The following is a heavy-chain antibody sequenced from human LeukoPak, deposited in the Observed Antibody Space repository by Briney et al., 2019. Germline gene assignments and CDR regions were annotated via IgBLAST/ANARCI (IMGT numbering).Heavy chain of an antibody. Sequence: SETLSPTCAVSGYSISSGYYWGWIRQPPGKGLEWIGSIYHSGSTYYNPSLKSRVTISVDTSKNQFSLKLSSVTAADTAVYYYARDLYSSSWYQTQYFDYWGQGTLVTVSS. CDR2: IYHSGST. V-gene: IGHV4-38-2*02. CDR1: GYSISSGYY. J-gene: IGHJ4*02. D-gene: IGHD6-13*01. CDR3: ARDLYSSSWYQTQYFDY.